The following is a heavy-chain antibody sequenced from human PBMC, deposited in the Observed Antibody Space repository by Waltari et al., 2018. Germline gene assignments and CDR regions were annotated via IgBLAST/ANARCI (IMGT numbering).Heavy chain of an antibody. CDR3: ASSYSSSPDFDY. CDR2: IYYNGNT. V-gene: IGHV4-39*07. D-gene: IGHD6-6*01. Sequence: QLQLQESGPGLVKPSETLSLTCTVSGGSISSSTYYWGWIRQPPGKGLEWFASIYYNGNTYYNPSLKSRVTISIDTSSNQLLLRLSSVTAADTAVYYCASSYSSSPDFDYWGQGTLVTVSS. J-gene: IGHJ4*02. CDR1: GGSISSSTYY.